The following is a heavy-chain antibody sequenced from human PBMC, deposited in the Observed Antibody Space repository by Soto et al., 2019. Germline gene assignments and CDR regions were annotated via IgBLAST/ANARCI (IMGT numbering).Heavy chain of an antibody. CDR1: GXTVSSSS. CDR2: IIGSGGST. CDR3: AKSDKGWYSSSWYVGRSKIRYGMDV. V-gene: IGHV3-23*01. D-gene: IGHD6-13*01. Sequence: GSLRLSCPASGXTVSSSSMSWVRQAPGRGLEWVSAIIGSGGSTYYADSVKGRFTISRDNSKNTLYLQMNSLRDEDTAVYYRAKSDKGWYSSSWYVGRSKIRYGMDVWGQGTTVTVSS. J-gene: IGHJ6*02.